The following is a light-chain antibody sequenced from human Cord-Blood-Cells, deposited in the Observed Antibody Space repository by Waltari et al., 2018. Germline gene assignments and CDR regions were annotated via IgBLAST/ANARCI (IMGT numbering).Light chain of an antibody. CDR3: SSYTSSSTLV. CDR2: DVS. V-gene: IGLV2-14*03. Sequence: SALPRPPSMSGFPGQWIPIPGTGTGSDVGGYNYVPWNQQNPGKAPNLMIYDVSNRPSGVSNRFSGSKSGNTASLTISGLQAEDEADYYCSSYTSSSTLVFGGGTKLTVL. J-gene: IGLJ3*02. CDR1: GSDVGGYNY.